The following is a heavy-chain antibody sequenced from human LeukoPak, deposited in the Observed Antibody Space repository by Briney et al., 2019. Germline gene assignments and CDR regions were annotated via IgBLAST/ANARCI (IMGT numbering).Heavy chain of an antibody. V-gene: IGHV1-69*13. CDR1: GGTFSSYA. D-gene: IGHD4-23*01. J-gene: IGHJ4*02. CDR2: IIPIFGTA. Sequence: GASVKVSCKASGGTFSSYAISWVRQAPGQGLEWMGGIIPIFGTANYAQKFQGRVTITADESTSTAYMELSSLRSEDTAVYYCARDNGGGKTFDYWGQGTLVTVSS. CDR3: ARDNGGGKTFDY.